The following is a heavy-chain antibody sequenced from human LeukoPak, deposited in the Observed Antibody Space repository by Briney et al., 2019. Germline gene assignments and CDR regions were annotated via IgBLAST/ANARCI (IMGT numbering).Heavy chain of an antibody. V-gene: IGHV3-21*01. D-gene: IGHD3-3*01. J-gene: IGHJ6*02. CDR2: ISSSSSYI. CDR3: ASSVGFWSGSHYYGMDV. Sequence: PGGSLRLSCAASGFTFSSYSMSWVRQAPGKGLEWVSSISSSSSYIYYADSVKGGFTISRDNAKNSLYLQMNSLRAEDTAVYYCASSVGFWSGSHYYGMDVWGQGTTVTVSS. CDR1: GFTFSSYS.